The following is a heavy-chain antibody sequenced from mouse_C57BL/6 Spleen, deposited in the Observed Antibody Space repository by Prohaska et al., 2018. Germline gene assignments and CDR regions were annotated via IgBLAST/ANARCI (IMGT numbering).Heavy chain of an antibody. D-gene: IGHD2-3*01. J-gene: IGHJ2*01. V-gene: IGHV14-3*01. CDR3: ARWLLGYFDY. Sequence: VKQRPEQGLEWIGRIDPANGNTKYAPKFQGKATITADTSSNTAYLQLSSLTSEDTAIYYCARWLLGYFDYWGQGTTLTVSS. CDR2: IDPANGNT.